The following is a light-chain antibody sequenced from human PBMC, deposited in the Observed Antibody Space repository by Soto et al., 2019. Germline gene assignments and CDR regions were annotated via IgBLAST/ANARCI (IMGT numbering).Light chain of an antibody. Sequence: DTIMTQSPVILSVSPGERATVSCRASQSLNSNLAWDQQKPGQAPRLLIIGASERVTTIPARFSGSGSGTEFTLSISSLQSDDFPVYYCQQYNTWPWTFGQGNKVEIK. CDR1: QSLNSN. J-gene: IGKJ1*01. CDR3: QQYNTWPWT. V-gene: IGKV3-15*01. CDR2: GAS.